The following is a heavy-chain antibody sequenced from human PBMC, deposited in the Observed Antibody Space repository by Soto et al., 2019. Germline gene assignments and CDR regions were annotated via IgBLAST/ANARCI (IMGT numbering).Heavy chain of an antibody. CDR2: ISSSSSYI. V-gene: IGHV3-21*01. Sequence: GGSPRLSCAASGFTFSSYSMNWVRQAPGKGLEWVSSISSSSSYIYYADSVKGRFTISRDNAKNSLYLQMNSLRAEDTAVYYCARDEEHHYYYYGMDVWGQGTTVTVSS. CDR1: GFTFSSYS. CDR3: ARDEEHHYYYYGMDV. J-gene: IGHJ6*02.